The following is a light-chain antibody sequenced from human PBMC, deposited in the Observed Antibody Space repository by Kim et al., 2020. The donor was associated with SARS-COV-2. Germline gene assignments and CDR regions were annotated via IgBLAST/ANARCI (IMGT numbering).Light chain of an antibody. CDR2: DAS. CDR3: QQYDKIPYT. J-gene: IGKJ2*01. CDR1: QDIGSY. Sequence: SASVGDRVTITCHASQDIGSYLNWYQQTPGKAPKLLIYDASDLQPGVPSRFSGSGSGTVFSFTISSLQPDDVATYFCQQYDKIPYTFGQGTKLEI. V-gene: IGKV1-33*01.